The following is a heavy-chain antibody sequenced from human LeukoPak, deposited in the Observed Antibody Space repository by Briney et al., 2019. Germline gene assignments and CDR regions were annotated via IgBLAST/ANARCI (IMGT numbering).Heavy chain of an antibody. J-gene: IGHJ1*01. CDR2: ISYDGSNK. CDR3: ARARYDSSGYYFTPAEYFQH. CDR1: GFTFSSYA. D-gene: IGHD3-22*01. V-gene: IGHV3-30-3*01. Sequence: GRSLRLSCAASGFTFSSYAMHWVRQAPGKGLEWVAVISYDGSNKYYADSVKGRFTISRDNSKNTLYLQMNSLRAEDTAVYYCARARYDSSGYYFTPAEYFQHWGQGTLVTVSS.